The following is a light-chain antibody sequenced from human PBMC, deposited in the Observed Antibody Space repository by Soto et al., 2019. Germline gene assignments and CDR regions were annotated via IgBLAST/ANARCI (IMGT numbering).Light chain of an antibody. V-gene: IGKV3-11*01. J-gene: IGKJ3*01. Sequence: EMVLTQSPATLSLSPGERATLSCRASQSVGSFLAWYQQKSGQTPRLLIYDASNRAPGIPARFGGSGSGTDFTLTISSLEPEDFAVYYCQHRSNWLGTFGPGTKVDI. CDR3: QHRSNWLGT. CDR2: DAS. CDR1: QSVGSF.